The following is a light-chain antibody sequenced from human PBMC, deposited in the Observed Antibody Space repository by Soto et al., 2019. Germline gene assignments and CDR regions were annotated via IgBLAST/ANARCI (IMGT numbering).Light chain of an antibody. CDR1: TGAVTSGHH. CDR2: STN. J-gene: IGLJ3*02. Sequence: QAVVTQESSLTVSPGGTVTLTCASSTGAVTSGHHPNWLQQKPGQAPRTLIYSTNNKQDWTPARFSGSLLEGKAALTVSGVQPEDEAEYYCLFYYGGAPPHWVFGGGTKLTVL. CDR3: LFYYGGAPPHWV. V-gene: IGLV7-43*01.